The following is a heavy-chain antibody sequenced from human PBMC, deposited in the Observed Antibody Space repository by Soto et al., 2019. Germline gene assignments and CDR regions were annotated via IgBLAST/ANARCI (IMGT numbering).Heavy chain of an antibody. V-gene: IGHV4-59*01. J-gene: IGHJ5*02. CDR1: GGSISSYY. CDR3: ARDLGRKYGDYDWFDP. CDR2: IYYSGST. Sequence: PSETLSLTCTVSGGSISSYYWSWIRQPPGKGLEWIGYIYYSGSTNYNPSLKSRVTISADTSKNQFSLKLSSVTAADTAVYYCARDLGRKYGDYDWFDPWGQGTLVTVS. D-gene: IGHD4-17*01.